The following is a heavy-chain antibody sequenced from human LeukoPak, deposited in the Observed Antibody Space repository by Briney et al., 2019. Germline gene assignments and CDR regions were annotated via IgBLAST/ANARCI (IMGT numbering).Heavy chain of an antibody. J-gene: IGHJ6*03. CDR1: GFTFSSYA. Sequence: GGSLRLSCAASGFTFSSYAMGWVRQAPGKGLEWVSTISDSGGSTYYADSVKGRFTISRDNSKNTLYLQMNSLRAEDTAVYYCANGLYYMDVWGKGTTVTVSS. V-gene: IGHV3-23*01. CDR3: ANGLYYMDV. CDR2: ISDSGGST.